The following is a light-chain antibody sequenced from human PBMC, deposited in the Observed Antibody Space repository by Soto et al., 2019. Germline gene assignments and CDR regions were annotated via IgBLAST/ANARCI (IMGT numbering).Light chain of an antibody. CDR3: QLSQQRSDWPPIT. CDR2: XXS. Sequence: EIVLTQSPFTLSLSPGESVTLSCRATQRVSNSLAWYQQKSGQAPRLLIYXXSFRATGIPARFSGSGSGTDFTLTISSLEPEDFAVYYCQLSQQRSDWPPITFGQGTRLEIK. CDR1: QRVSNS. J-gene: IGKJ5*01. V-gene: IGKV3-11*01.